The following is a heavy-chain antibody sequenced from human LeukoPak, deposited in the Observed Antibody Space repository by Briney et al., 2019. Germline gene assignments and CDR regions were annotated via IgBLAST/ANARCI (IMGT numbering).Heavy chain of an antibody. CDR3: ARADGYCSGGSCYYYYGMDV. V-gene: IGHV4-34*01. CDR1: GGSFSGYY. D-gene: IGHD2-15*01. CDR2: INHSGST. J-gene: IGHJ6*02. Sequence: SETLSLTCAVYGGSFSGYYWSWIRQPPGKGLEWIGEINHSGSTNYNPSLKSRVTISVDTSKNQFSLKLSSVTAADTAVYYCARADGYCSGGSCYYYYGMDVWGQGTTVTVSS.